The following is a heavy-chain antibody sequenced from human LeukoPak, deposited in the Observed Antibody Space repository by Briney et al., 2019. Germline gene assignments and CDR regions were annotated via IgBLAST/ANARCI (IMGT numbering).Heavy chain of an antibody. D-gene: IGHD6-13*01. CDR2: IYTSGST. V-gene: IGHV4-4*09. CDR3: ARLIAAAGTGHYYYYYYMDV. J-gene: IGHJ6*03. CDR1: GGSLSSYY. Sequence: SETLSLTCTVSGGSLSSYYWSWIRQPPGKGLEWIGYIYTSGSTNYNPSLKSRVTISVDTSKNQFSLKLSSVTAADTAVYYCARLIAAAGTGHYYYYYYMDVWGKGTTVTVSS.